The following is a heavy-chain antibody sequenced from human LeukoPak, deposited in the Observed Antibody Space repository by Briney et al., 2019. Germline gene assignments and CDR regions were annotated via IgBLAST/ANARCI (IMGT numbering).Heavy chain of an antibody. D-gene: IGHD2-2*01. CDR2: IYHSGST. CDR1: GYSISSGYY. J-gene: IGHJ4*02. CDR3: ARQTMLVGYANGLGFNY. V-gene: IGHV4-38-2*02. Sequence: PSETLSLTCTVSGYSISSGYYWGWIRQPPGKGLEWIGSIYHSGSTYYNPSLKSRVTISVDTSKNQFSLKLSSVTAADTAVHYCARQTMLVGYANGLGFNYWGEGTLVTVSS.